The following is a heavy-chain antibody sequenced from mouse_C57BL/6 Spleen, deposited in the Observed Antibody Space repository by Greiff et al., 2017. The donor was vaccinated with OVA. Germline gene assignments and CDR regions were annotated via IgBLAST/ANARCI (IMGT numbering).Heavy chain of an antibody. Sequence: VQLQQSGAELVMPGASVKLSCKASGYTFTSYWMHWVKQRPGQGLEWIGEIDPSDSYTNYNQKFKGKSTLTVDKSSSTAYMQLSSLTSEDSAVDYCARSLYYSNYVGSMDYWGQGTSVTVSS. CDR1: GYTFTSYW. J-gene: IGHJ4*01. CDR2: IDPSDSYT. D-gene: IGHD2-5*01. V-gene: IGHV1-69*01. CDR3: ARSLYYSNYVGSMDY.